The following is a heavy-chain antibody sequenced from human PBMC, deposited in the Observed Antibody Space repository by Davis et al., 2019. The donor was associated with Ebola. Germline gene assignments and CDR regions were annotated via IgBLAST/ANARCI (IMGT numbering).Heavy chain of an antibody. CDR1: GYTFTSYY. CDR3: ARASGLYYYYYYMDV. Sequence: ASVKVSCKASGYTFTSYYMHWVRQAPGQGLEWMGIINPSGGSTSYAQKFQGRVTMTRDTSTSTVYMELSSLRSEDTAVYYCARASGLYYYYYYMDVWGKGTTVTVSS. CDR2: INPSGGST. J-gene: IGHJ6*03. D-gene: IGHD6-19*01. V-gene: IGHV1-46*01.